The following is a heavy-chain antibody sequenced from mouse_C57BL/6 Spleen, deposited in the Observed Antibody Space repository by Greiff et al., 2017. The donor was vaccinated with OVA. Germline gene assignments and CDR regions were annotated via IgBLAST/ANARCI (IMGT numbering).Heavy chain of an antibody. CDR3: ARKVVANWYFDV. CDR2: IYPGDGDT. V-gene: IGHV1-80*01. J-gene: IGHJ1*03. Sequence: QVQLQQSGAELVKPGASVKISCKASGYAFSSYWMNWVKQRPGKGLEWIGQIYPGDGDTNYNGKFKGKATLTADKSSSTAYMQLSSLTSEDSAVYFCARKVVANWYFDVWGTGTTVTVSS. D-gene: IGHD1-1*01. CDR1: GYAFSSYW.